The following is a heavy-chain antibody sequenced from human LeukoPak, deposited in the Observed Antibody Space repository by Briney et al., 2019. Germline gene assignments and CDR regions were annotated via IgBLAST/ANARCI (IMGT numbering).Heavy chain of an antibody. CDR2: ISSSSSYI. V-gene: IGHV3-21*01. Sequence: GGSLRLSCAASGFTFSSYSMNWVRQAPGKGLEWVSSISSSSSYIYYADSVKGRFTISRDNAKNSLYLQMNSLRAEDTAVYYCARVVKARPTLDYWGQGTLVTVSS. D-gene: IGHD6-6*01. J-gene: IGHJ4*02. CDR3: ARVVKARPTLDY. CDR1: GFTFSSYS.